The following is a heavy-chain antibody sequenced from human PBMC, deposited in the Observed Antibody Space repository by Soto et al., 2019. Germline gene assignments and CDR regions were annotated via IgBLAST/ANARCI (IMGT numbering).Heavy chain of an antibody. J-gene: IGHJ4*02. CDR2: ISSTTNYI. Sequence: GGSLRLSCAASGFTFTRYSMNWVRQAPGKGLEWVSSISSTTNYIYYGDSMKGRFTISRDNAKNSLYLEMNSLRAEDTAVYYCARESEDLTSNFDYWGQGTLVTVYS. V-gene: IGHV3-21*06. CDR3: ARESEDLTSNFDY. CDR1: GFTFTRYS.